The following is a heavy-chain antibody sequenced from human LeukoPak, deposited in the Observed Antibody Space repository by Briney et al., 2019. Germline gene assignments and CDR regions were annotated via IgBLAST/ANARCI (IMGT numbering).Heavy chain of an antibody. J-gene: IGHJ5*02. V-gene: IGHV1-24*01. CDR1: GYTLTELS. D-gene: IGHD3-22*01. CDR3: AAVGINYYESSGHYSRKKYNWFDP. CDR2: FDPEDGET. Sequence: ASVKVSCKASGYTLTELSMHWVRQAPGKGLEWMGGFDPEDGETIYAQKFQGRVTMTEDTSTDTAYMEVISLRSEDTAVYYCAAVGINYYESSGHYSRKKYNWFDPWGQGTLVTVSS.